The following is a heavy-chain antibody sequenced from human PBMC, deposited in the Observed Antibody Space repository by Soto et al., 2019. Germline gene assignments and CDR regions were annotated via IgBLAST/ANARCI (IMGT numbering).Heavy chain of an antibody. CDR3: ARGSITMFGVVIGEK. CDR1: GGSISSGGYY. D-gene: IGHD3-3*01. V-gene: IGHV4-31*03. J-gene: IGHJ4*02. Sequence: QVQLQESGPGLVKPSQTLSLTCTVSGGSISSGGYYWSWIRQHPGQGLEWIGYIYYSGSTYYNPSLKSRVTISVDTSKNQFSLKLSAVTAADTAVYYCARGSITMFGVVIGEKWGQGTLVTVSS. CDR2: IYYSGST.